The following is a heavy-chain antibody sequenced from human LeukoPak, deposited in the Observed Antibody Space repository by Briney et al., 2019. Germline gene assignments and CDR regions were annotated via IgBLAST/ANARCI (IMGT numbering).Heavy chain of an antibody. V-gene: IGHV3-33*01. Sequence: GGSLRLSCAASGFTFSSYGMHWVRQAPGKGLEWVAVIWYDGSNKYYADSVKGRFTISRDNSKNTLYLQMNSLRAEDTAVYYCAREDYYGSTDYWGQGPLVPVSS. CDR1: GFTFSSYG. D-gene: IGHD3-10*01. CDR2: IWYDGSNK. J-gene: IGHJ4*02. CDR3: AREDYYGSTDY.